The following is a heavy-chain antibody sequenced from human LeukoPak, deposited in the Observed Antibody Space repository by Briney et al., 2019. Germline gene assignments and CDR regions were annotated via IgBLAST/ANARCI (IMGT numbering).Heavy chain of an antibody. V-gene: IGHV3-74*01. CDR1: GFTFSSYW. CDR3: AKDLESWSGYYFDY. D-gene: IGHD3-3*01. CDR2: IHLDGTTT. J-gene: IGHJ4*02. Sequence: GGSLRLSCVASGFTFSSYWMHWVRQAPGKGLVWVSRIHLDGTTTTYADSVRGRFTISRDNAKNTLYLQMNSLRAEDTAVYYCAKDLESWSGYYFDYWGQGTLVTVSS.